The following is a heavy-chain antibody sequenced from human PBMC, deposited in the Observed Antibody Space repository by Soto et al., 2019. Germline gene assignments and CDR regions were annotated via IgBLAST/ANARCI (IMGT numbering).Heavy chain of an antibody. J-gene: IGHJ6*02. CDR3: ARDGMIAVAGTYYYYGMDV. D-gene: IGHD6-19*01. CDR1: GGTFSSYA. V-gene: IGHV1-69*01. Sequence: QVQLVQSGAEVKKPGSSVKVSCKASGGTFSSYAISWVRQAPGQGLEWMGGIIPIFGTANYAQKFQGRVTITADEYTSTAYMELSSLRSEDTAVYYCARDGMIAVAGTYYYYGMDVWGQGTTVTVSS. CDR2: IIPIFGTA.